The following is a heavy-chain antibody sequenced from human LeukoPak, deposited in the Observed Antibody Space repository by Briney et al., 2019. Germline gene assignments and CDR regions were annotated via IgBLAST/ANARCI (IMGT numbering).Heavy chain of an antibody. CDR3: AKASVRVPPHYYYYYGMDV. V-gene: IGHV3-30*18. J-gene: IGHJ6*02. Sequence: GGSLRLSCAASGFTFSSYGMHWVRQAPGKGLEWVAVISYDGSNKYYADSVKGRFTISRDNSKNTLYLQMNSLRAEDTAVYYCAKASVRVPPHYYYYYGMDVWGQGTTVTVSS. CDR1: GFTFSSYG. D-gene: IGHD3-10*01. CDR2: ISYDGSNK.